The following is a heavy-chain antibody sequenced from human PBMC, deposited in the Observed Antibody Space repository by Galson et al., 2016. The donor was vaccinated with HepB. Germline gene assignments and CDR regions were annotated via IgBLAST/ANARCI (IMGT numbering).Heavy chain of an antibody. Sequence: SETLSLTCTVSSGSISSYSWSWIRQPPGKGLELIGYIDNSGNTNYNSSLKSRVTISVDTSKKQFFLNLSSLTAADAAVYYCARAPGGGYYYFDLWGRGTLVTVSS. CDR1: SGSISSYS. J-gene: IGHJ2*01. D-gene: IGHD1-26*01. V-gene: IGHV4-59*01. CDR3: ARAPGGGYYYFDL. CDR2: IDNSGNT.